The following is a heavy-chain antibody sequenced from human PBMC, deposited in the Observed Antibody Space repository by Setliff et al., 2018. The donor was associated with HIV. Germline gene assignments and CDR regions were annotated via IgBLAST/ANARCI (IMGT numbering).Heavy chain of an antibody. CDR2: INWDGGST. D-gene: IGHD3-10*01. CDR3: AKASGSGTYFPSPPDS. Sequence: GESLKISCAASGFTFDDYAMHWVRQSPGKGLEWVSLINWDGGSTYYSDSVKGRFTISRDNNKNSLYLEMNSLRGEDTAFYFRAKASGSGTYFPSPPDSWGQGTLVTVSS. V-gene: IGHV3-43D*03. CDR1: GFTFDDYA. J-gene: IGHJ4*02.